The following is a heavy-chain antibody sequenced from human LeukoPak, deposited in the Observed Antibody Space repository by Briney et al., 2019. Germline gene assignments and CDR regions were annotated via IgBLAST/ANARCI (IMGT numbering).Heavy chain of an antibody. CDR2: VIRDGSFT. CDR1: GFTFRSYL. D-gene: IGHD5-24*01. Sequence: GGSLRLSCAASGFTFRSYLMHWVSQAPGKGLEWVSRVIRDGSFTNYADSVKGRFTISRDNAKNALYLQMSSLRVEDTAVYFCVRDGDDFNFYYWGQGSLVTVSS. CDR3: VRDGDDFNFYY. J-gene: IGHJ4*02. V-gene: IGHV3-74*01.